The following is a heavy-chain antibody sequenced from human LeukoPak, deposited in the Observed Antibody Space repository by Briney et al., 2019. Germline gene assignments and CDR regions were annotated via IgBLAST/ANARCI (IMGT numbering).Heavy chain of an antibody. D-gene: IGHD4-17*01. CDR2: ISKTSTKI. CDR1: GFTFSSYS. J-gene: IGHJ4*02. CDR3: VRGDGDLFDF. V-gene: IGHV3-21*06. Sequence: GSLRLSCAASGFTFSSYSMNWVRQAPGKGLEWVSFISKTSTKIYYGDSVRGRFTISRDNAKNSIHLQMGSLRVEDTAVYYCVRGDGDLFDFWGQGTLVSVSS.